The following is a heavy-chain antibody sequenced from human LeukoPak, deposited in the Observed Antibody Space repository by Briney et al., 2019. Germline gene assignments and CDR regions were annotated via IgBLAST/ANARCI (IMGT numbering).Heavy chain of an antibody. D-gene: IGHD4-23*01. Sequence: ASVKVSCKASGYTFTGPYIHWMRQAPGQGLEWMGWINPNSGATKYAQKFQGRVTMTRDTSISTAYMELSRLRSDDTAVYYCARVPQLRVPYGGNSGPNWFDPWGQGTLVTVSS. V-gene: IGHV1-2*02. J-gene: IGHJ5*02. CDR1: GYTFTGPY. CDR2: INPNSGAT. CDR3: ARVPQLRVPYGGNSGPNWFDP.